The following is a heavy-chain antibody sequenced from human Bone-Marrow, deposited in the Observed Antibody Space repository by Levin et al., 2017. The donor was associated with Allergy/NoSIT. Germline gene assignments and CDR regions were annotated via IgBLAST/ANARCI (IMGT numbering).Heavy chain of an antibody. CDR2: IDPEDVKT. J-gene: IGHJ4*02. CDR3: ATDPDGYNYYFDY. CDR1: GFTLTELS. D-gene: IGHD5-24*01. Sequence: GESLKISCKVSGFTLTELSIHWVRQAPGKGLEWVGGIDPEDVKTIYAQKFQGRFSMTEDTSTDTAYMELSGLTSEDTAVYFCATDPDGYNYYFDYWGQGTLVTVSS. V-gene: IGHV1-24*01.